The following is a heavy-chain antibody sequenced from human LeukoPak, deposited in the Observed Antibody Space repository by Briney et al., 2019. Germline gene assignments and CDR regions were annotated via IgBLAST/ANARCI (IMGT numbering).Heavy chain of an antibody. CDR2: IYHSGST. J-gene: IGHJ4*02. Sequence: PSETLSLTCAVSGYSISSGYYWGWIRQPPGKGLEWIGSIYHSGSTYSNPSLKSRVTISVDTSTNQFSVKLSSVTAADTAVYYCARHAVLWFGEPIDYWGQGTLVTVSS. V-gene: IGHV4-38-2*01. CDR3: ARHAVLWFGEPIDY. CDR1: GYSISSGYY. D-gene: IGHD3-10*01.